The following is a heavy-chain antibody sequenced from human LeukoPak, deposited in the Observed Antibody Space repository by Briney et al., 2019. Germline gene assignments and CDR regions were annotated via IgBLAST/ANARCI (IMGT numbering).Heavy chain of an antibody. D-gene: IGHD5-18*01. J-gene: IGHJ4*02. CDR1: SGSLRRSSYY. CDR2: IYYCVSN. CDR3: ARDRIQLSDYYLDY. V-gene: IGHV4-39*07. Sequence: SETQSLPCTVSSGSLRRSSYYWGWLRPPPAKGLEGIGSIYYCVSNYYNPSLQSRANISVDTSKNQLSLKLGSVSDADTAVYYCARDRIQLSDYYLDYWGQGTLVTVSS.